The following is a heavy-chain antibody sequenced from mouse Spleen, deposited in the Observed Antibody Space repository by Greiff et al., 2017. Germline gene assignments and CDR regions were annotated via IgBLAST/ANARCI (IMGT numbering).Heavy chain of an antibody. J-gene: IGHJ1*01. V-gene: IGHV5-9-1*01. CDR2: ISSGGSYT. CDR3: ARHRGDWYFDV. CDR1: GFTFSSYA. Sequence: DVMLVESGGGLVKPGGSLKLSCAASGFTFSSYAMSWVRQTPEKRLEWVATISSGGSYTYYPDSVKGRFAISRDNAKNTLYLQMSSLRSEDTAMYYCARHRGDWYFDVWGAGTTVTVSS. D-gene: IGHD3-1*01.